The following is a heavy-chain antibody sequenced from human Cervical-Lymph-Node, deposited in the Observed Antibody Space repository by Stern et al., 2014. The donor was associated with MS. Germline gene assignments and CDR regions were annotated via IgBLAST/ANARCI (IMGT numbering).Heavy chain of an antibody. V-gene: IGHV7-4-1*02. CDR1: GYTFTNYA. Sequence: QMQLVQSGSDLKKPGASVKVSCKASGYTFTNYAMNWVRQAPGQGLESMGWINTNTGNPTYAQGFTGRFAISLDTSVSTAYLQISSLKAEDSAMYYCARARGDDYGDYFDYWGQGTLVTVSS. J-gene: IGHJ4*02. D-gene: IGHD4-17*01. CDR3: ARARGDDYGDYFDY. CDR2: INTNTGNP.